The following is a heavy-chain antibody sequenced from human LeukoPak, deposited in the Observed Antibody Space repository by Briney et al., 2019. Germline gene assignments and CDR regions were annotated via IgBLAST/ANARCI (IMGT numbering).Heavy chain of an antibody. CDR2: IYYSGST. V-gene: IGHV4-61*01. CDR3: ARDRGGYDRDTDYYYYYGMDV. J-gene: IGHJ6*04. Sequence: SETLSLTCTVSGGSVSSGSYYWSWIRQPPGKGLEWIGYIYYSGSTNYNPSLKSRVTISVDTSKNQFSLKLSSVTAADTDVYYCARDRGGYDRDTDYYYYYGMDVWGKGTTVTVSS. CDR1: GGSVSSGSYY. D-gene: IGHD5-12*01.